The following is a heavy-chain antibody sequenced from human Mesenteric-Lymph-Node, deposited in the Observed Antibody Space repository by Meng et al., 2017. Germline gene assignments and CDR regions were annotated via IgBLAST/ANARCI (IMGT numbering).Heavy chain of an antibody. CDR3: ARGVAMVRGVVHFDY. Sequence: SVKVSCKASGCTFSSYATSWVRQAAGQGLEWMGGITPICGTANYAQKFQGRVTITADKSTSTAYMELSSLRSEDTAVYYCARGVAMVRGVVHFDYWGQGTLVTVSS. V-gene: IGHV1-69*06. D-gene: IGHD3-10*01. CDR2: ITPICGTA. CDR1: GCTFSSYA. J-gene: IGHJ4*02.